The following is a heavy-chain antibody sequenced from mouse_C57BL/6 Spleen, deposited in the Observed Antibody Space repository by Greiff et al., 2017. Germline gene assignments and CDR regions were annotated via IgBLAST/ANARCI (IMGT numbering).Heavy chain of an antibody. J-gene: IGHJ3*01. V-gene: IGHV6-6*01. D-gene: IGHD2-4*01. CDR2: IRNKANNHAT. Sequence: EVMLVESGGGFVQPGGSMKLSCAASGFTFSDAWMDWVRQSPEQGLEWVAEIRNKANNHATYYADSVKGRFTISRDDSKSSDYLQMNSIRAEDTGIYYCTRRGLRASAWFAYWGQGTLVTVAA. CDR3: TRRGLRASAWFAY. CDR1: GFTFSDAW.